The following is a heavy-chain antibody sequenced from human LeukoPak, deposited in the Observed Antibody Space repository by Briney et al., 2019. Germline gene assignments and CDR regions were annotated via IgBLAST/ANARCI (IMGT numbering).Heavy chain of an antibody. CDR2: ITGSGGST. CDR3: VPPPFDDY. J-gene: IGHJ4*02. D-gene: IGHD3-9*01. V-gene: IGHV3-23*01. CDR1: GFTFSSYA. Sequence: GGSLRLSCAASGFTFSSYAMGWVRQAPGKGLEWVSAITGSGGSTYCADSVKGRFTISRDNSKNTLYLQMNSLRAEDTAVYYCVPPPFDDYWGQGTLVTVSS.